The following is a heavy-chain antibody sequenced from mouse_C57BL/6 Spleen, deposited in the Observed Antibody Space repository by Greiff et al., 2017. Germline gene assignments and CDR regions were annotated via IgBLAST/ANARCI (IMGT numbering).Heavy chain of an antibody. CDR2: IGYDGSN. CDR1: GYSITSGYY. CDR3: AREGFTTGTFDY. V-gene: IGHV3-6*01. J-gene: IGHJ2*01. D-gene: IGHD1-1*01. Sequence: EVQLQESGPGLVKPSQSLSLTCSVTGYSITSGYYWNWIRQFPGNKLEWMGYIGYDGSNNYNPSLKNRISITRDTSKNQFFLKLNSVTTEDTATYYCAREGFTTGTFDYWGQGTTLTVSS.